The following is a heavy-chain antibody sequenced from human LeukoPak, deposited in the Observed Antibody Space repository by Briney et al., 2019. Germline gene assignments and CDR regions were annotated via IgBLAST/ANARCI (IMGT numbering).Heavy chain of an antibody. Sequence: ASVKVSCKASRFTFTSSAMQWVRQARGQRLEWIGWIVVGSGNTNYAQKFQERVTITRDMSTSTAYMELSSLRSEDTAVYYCAADDQDVDWGQGTLVTVSS. CDR3: AADDQDVD. CDR1: RFTFTSSA. J-gene: IGHJ4*02. CDR2: IVVGSGNT. V-gene: IGHV1-58*02.